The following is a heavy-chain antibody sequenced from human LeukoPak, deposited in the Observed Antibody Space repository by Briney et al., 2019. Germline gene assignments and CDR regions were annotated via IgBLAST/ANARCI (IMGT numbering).Heavy chain of an antibody. CDR1: GFIFSSYN. D-gene: IGHD6-13*01. CDR3: ARDVGSSWYGPFNY. Sequence: GGSLRLSCTASGFIFSSYNMNWVRQAPGKGLEWVSSISSSSTYIYYADSVKGRFTISRDNAKNSLYLQMNSLRAEDTAVYYCARDVGSSWYGPFNYWGQGTLVTVSS. J-gene: IGHJ4*02. CDR2: ISSSSTYI. V-gene: IGHV3-21*01.